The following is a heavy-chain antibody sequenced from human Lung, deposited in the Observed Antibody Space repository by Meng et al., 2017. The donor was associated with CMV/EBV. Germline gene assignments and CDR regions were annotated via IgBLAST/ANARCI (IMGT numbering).Heavy chain of an antibody. J-gene: IGHJ1*01. Sequence: QVHLQASGPGLVKPSGPLSLTCPCSGGSLSDFYLSLIRPPAGKGLGWIGRIYTSGSTNYNPSLKGRVTMSVDTSKNQFALKLSSVTAADKAVYYCARGSRDEAFQHWGQGTLVTVSS. CDR3: ARGSRDEAFQH. D-gene: IGHD5-24*01. CDR2: IYTSGST. CDR1: GGSLSDFY. V-gene: IGHV4-4*07.